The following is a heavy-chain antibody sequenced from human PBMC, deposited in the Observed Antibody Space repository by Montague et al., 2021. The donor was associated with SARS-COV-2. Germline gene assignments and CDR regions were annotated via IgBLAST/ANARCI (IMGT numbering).Heavy chain of an antibody. V-gene: IGHV4-61*02. Sequence: TLSLTCTASGASISSGDYYWSWIRQPAGKGLEWIGRIYTSGGTKYNPSLNSRVTILVDTSKNQVSLNLRSVTAADTAVYFCVRADRRDPDTPHLYYYKGMDLWGQGTTVTVSS. CDR1: GASISSGDYY. CDR2: IYTSGGT. J-gene: IGHJ6*02. D-gene: IGHD2-15*01. CDR3: VRADRRDPDTPHLYYYKGMDL.